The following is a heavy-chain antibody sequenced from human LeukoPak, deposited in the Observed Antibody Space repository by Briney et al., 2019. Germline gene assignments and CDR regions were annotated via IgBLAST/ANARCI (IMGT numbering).Heavy chain of an antibody. CDR3: ARAVSGGSRYIGYYSAMDV. V-gene: IGHV3-11*06. CDR2: INTSRRYT. CDR1: GFSFSENY. D-gene: IGHD2-15*01. J-gene: IGHJ6*04. Sequence: GGSLRLSCAASGFSFSENYMTWIRHAPGKGLDWVSYINTSRRYTNYADSLEDRFTISRDNAKNSVYLHMNSLRAEDTAVYYCARAVSGGSRYIGYYSAMDVWGKGTTVIVSS.